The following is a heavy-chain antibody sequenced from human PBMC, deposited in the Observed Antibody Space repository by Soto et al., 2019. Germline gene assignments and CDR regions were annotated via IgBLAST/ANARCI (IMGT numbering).Heavy chain of an antibody. CDR1: GFTFDDYA. CDR2: ISWVSACI. J-gene: IGHJ4*02. CDR3: ATGRSCHFLDY. V-gene: IGHV3-9*01. Sequence: EVQLVESGGGRVQPGRSLRLSCAASGFTFDDYAMHGVRQTPGKGLEWVSGISWVSACIGYADSVKGRFTISRDSAKNFLYLQMDSVRADDTALYYCATGRSCHFLDYWGQGTPVTVSS.